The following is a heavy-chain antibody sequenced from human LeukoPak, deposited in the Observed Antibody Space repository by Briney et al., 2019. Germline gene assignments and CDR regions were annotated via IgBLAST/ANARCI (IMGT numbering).Heavy chain of an antibody. Sequence: GGSLRLSCAASGFTFDDYAMHWVRQAPGRGLEWVSLISGDGGSTYYADSVKGRVTISRDNSKNSLYLQMNSLRTEDTALYYCAKVRVGYGVYYYYGMDVWGQGTTVTVSS. CDR3: AKVRVGYGVYYYYGMDV. CDR1: GFTFDDYA. J-gene: IGHJ6*02. V-gene: IGHV3-43*02. D-gene: IGHD5-12*01. CDR2: ISGDGGST.